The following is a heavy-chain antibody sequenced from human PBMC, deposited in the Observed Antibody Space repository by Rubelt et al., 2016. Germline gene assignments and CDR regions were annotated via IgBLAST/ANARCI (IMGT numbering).Heavy chain of an antibody. CDR1: GYTFTGYY. D-gene: IGHD2-2*01. CDR2: INPNSGGT. V-gene: IGHV1-2*02. Sequence: VKKPGASVKVSCKASGYTFTGYYMHWVRQAPGQGLEWMGWINPNSGGTNYAQKFQGRVTMTRDTSISTAYMELSRLRSDDTAVYYCASPGTVVVPAARLSHYYYYGMDVWGQGTTVTVSS. J-gene: IGHJ6*02. CDR3: ASPGTVVVPAARLSHYYYYGMDV.